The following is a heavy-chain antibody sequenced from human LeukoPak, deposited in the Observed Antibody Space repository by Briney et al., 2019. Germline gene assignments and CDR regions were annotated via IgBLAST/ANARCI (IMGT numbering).Heavy chain of an antibody. Sequence: GGSLRLSCAASGFTFSSYAMSWVRQAPGKGLEWVGRIKSKTDGGTTDYAAPVKGRFTISRDDSKNTLYLQMNSLKTEDTAVYYCTTPPYSGSYKGFDYWGQGTLVTVSS. D-gene: IGHD1-26*01. J-gene: IGHJ4*02. CDR2: IKSKTDGGTT. CDR3: TTPPYSGSYKGFDY. CDR1: GFTFSSYA. V-gene: IGHV3-15*01.